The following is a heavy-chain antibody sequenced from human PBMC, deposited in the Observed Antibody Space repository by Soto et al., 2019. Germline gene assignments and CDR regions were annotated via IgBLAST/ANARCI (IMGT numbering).Heavy chain of an antibody. CDR2: IYYSGST. J-gene: IGHJ4*02. CDR3: ARRDGYSFDY. V-gene: IGHV4-39*01. D-gene: IGHD1-1*01. Sequence: CTVSGGSINTVNYFWSWIRQPPGKGLEWIASIYYSGSTYYNPSLKSRATISVDTSKNQFSLKLSSVTAADTAVYYCARRDGYSFDYWGQGTPVTVSS. CDR1: GGSINTVNYF.